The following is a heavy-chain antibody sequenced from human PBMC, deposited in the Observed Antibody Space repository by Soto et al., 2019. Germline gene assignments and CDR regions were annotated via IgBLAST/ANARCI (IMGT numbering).Heavy chain of an antibody. J-gene: IGHJ4*02. D-gene: IGHD6-13*01. V-gene: IGHV5-10-1*01. CDR2: IDPSDSYT. Sequence: PGESLKISCKGSGYSFTSYWISWVRQMPGKGLEWMGRIDPSDSYTNYSPSFQGHVTISADKSISTADLQWSSLKASDTAMYYCAIRDMRIAAAGTHFDYSGQATLVTLSS. CDR3: AIRDMRIAAAGTHFDY. CDR1: GYSFTSYW.